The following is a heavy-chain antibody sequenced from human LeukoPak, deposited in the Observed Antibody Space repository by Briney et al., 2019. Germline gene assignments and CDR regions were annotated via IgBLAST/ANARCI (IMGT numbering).Heavy chain of an antibody. CDR3: AKHGQGDILTVQFDY. D-gene: IGHD3-9*01. CDR1: GRSISLVSY. CDR2: IYYGVYT. Sequence: PADTVSLMHPLSGRSISLVSYWGSIRQPPGRGLEWIYPIYYGVYTYYNPSLTSPPTMAVVPSKNHLSLNLSCVLAARPAVYFCAKHGQGDILTVQFDYWGQGSLVTVSS. V-gene: IGHV4-39*01. J-gene: IGHJ4*02.